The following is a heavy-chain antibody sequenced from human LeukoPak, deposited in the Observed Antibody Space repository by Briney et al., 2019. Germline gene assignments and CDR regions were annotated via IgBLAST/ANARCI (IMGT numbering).Heavy chain of an antibody. V-gene: IGHV4-39*07. CDR3: ARAGRGLWFGELYFDY. D-gene: IGHD3-10*01. CDR2: IYYSGST. CDR1: GGSISSSSYY. Sequence: SETLSLTCTVSGGSISSSSYYWGWIRQPPGKGLEWIGSIYYSGSTNYNPSLKSRVTISVDTSKNQFSLKLSSVTAADTAVYYCARAGRGLWFGELYFDYWGQGTLVTVSS. J-gene: IGHJ4*02.